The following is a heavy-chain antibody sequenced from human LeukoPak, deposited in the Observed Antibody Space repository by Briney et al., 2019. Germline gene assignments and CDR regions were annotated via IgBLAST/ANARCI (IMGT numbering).Heavy chain of an antibody. CDR1: GFTFSSYE. V-gene: IGHV3-48*03. J-gene: IGHJ6*04. Sequence: GGSLRLSCAASGFTFSSYEMNWVRQAPGKGLEWVPYISSSGSTIYYADSVKGRFTIPRDNAKNSLYLQMNSLRAEDTAVYYCAELGITMIGGVWGKGTTVTISS. D-gene: IGHD3-10*02. CDR3: AELGITMIGGV. CDR2: ISSSGSTI.